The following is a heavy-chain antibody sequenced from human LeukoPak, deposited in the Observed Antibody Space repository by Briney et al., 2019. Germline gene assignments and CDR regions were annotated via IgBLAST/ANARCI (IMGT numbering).Heavy chain of an antibody. CDR2: INHSGST. CDR3: ARAGRDIVVVPAARAYYYYMDV. Sequence: TSETLSLTCAVYGGSFSGYYWSWIRQPPGKGLEWIGEINHSGSTNYNPSLKSRVTISVDTSKNQFSLKLSSVTAADTAVYYCARAGRDIVVVPAARAYYYYMDVWGKGTTVTVSS. D-gene: IGHD2-2*01. J-gene: IGHJ6*03. CDR1: GGSFSGYY. V-gene: IGHV4-34*01.